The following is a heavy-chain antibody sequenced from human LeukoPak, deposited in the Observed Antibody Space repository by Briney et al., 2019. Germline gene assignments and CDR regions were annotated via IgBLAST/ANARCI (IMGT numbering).Heavy chain of an antibody. CDR1: GGTFSSYA. J-gene: IGHJ6*02. CDR3: ARDLHCSSTSCYVYYYYGMDV. CDR2: IIPIFGTA. Sequence: ASVKVSCKASGGTFSSYAINWVRQAPGQGLEWMGGIIPIFGTANYAQKFQGRVTITTDESTSTAYMELRSLRSDDTAVYFCARDLHCSSTSCYVYYYYGMDVWGQGTTVTVSS. D-gene: IGHD2-2*01. V-gene: IGHV1-69*05.